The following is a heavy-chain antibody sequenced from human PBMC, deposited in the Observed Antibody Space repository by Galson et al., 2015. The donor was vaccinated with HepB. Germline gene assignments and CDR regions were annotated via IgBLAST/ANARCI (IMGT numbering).Heavy chain of an antibody. J-gene: IGHJ6*02. CDR3: VQNAG. D-gene: IGHD2-2*01. V-gene: IGHV3-48*04. CDR1: GFPFSAYH. CDR2: ITSSGSAT. Sequence: SLRLSCAASGFPFSAYHMHWVRQAPGKGPEWIAYITSSGSATYYADSVRGRFTISRDNAKASLYLQMKSLRAEDTAVYYCVQNAGWGQGTTVTVSS.